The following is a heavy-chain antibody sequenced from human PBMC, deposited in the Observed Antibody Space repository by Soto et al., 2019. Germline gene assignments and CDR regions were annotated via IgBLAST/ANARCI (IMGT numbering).Heavy chain of an antibody. CDR1: GGSISSYY. CDR2: IYYSGST. D-gene: IGHD6-6*01. Sequence: SETLSLTCTVSGGSISSYYWSWIRQPPGKGLEWIGYIYYSGSTNYNPSLKSRVTISVDTSKNQFSLKLSSVTAADTAVYYCARDRAGAARLYYYYGMDVWGQGTTVTVS. CDR3: ARDRAGAARLYYYYGMDV. V-gene: IGHV4-59*01. J-gene: IGHJ6*02.